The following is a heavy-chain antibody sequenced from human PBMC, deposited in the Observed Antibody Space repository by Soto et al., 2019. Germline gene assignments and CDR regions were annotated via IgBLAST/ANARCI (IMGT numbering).Heavy chain of an antibody. Sequence: SQTLSLTCAISGDSVSSNSAAWNWIRQSPSRGLEWLGRTYYRSKWYNDYAVSVKSRITINPDTSKNQFSLQLNSVTPEDTAVNYCASNTAAAGLFDYWGQGTLVTVSS. CDR1: GDSVSSNSAA. CDR3: ASNTAAAGLFDY. CDR2: TYYRSKWYN. J-gene: IGHJ4*02. V-gene: IGHV6-1*01. D-gene: IGHD6-13*01.